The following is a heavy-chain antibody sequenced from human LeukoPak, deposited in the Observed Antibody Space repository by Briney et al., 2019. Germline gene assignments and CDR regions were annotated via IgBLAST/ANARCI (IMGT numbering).Heavy chain of an antibody. CDR1: GYSFTDYY. J-gene: IGHJ5*02. CDR3: ARADRLHGGPYLIGP. V-gene: IGHV1-2*02. CDR2: ISPDSGGT. Sequence: ASVKVSCETSGYSFTDYYMHWVRQAPGQGLEWVGWISPDSGGTSSAQTLQGRVTMTRDTSITTVYMEVRWMKSDDTAISYCARADRLHGGPYLIGPWGQGTLVTVSS. D-gene: IGHD2-21*01.